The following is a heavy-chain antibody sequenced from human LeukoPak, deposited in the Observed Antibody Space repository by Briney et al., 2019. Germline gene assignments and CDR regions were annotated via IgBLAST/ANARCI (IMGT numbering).Heavy chain of an antibody. J-gene: IGHJ2*01. Sequence: GGSLRLSCAASGFTFSDYYMSWIRQAPGKGLEWVSLISGDGGSTYYADSVKGRFTISRDNSKNSLYLQMNSLRTEDTALYYCAKDKKYSSGWYCYFDLWGRGTLVTVSS. CDR3: AKDKKYSSGWYCYFDL. V-gene: IGHV3-43*02. CDR1: GFTFSDYY. CDR2: ISGDGGST. D-gene: IGHD6-19*01.